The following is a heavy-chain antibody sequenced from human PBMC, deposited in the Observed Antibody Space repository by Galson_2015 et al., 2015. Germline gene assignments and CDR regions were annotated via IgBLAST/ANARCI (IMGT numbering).Heavy chain of an antibody. CDR2: TYYRSKWYN. V-gene: IGHV6-1*01. J-gene: IGHJ2*01. D-gene: IGHD6-13*01. CDR3: ARYRPGLKSIAAAGKDWYFDL. CDR1: GDSVSGNSAA. Sequence: CAISGDSVSGNSAAWNWIRQSPSRGLEWLGRTYYRSKWYNDYAVSVKSRITINPDTSKNQFSLQLNSVTPEDTAVYYCARYRPGLKSIAAAGKDWYFDLWGRGTLVTVSS.